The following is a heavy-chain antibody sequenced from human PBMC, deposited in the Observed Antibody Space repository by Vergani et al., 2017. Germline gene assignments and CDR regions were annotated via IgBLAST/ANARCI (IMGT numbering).Heavy chain of an antibody. D-gene: IGHD5-12*01. CDR3: AKGVFGYETDHYYYYGMDV. J-gene: IGHJ6*02. CDR2: ISSSSSYI. V-gene: IGHV3-21*01. CDR1: GFTFSSYS. Sequence: EVQLVESGGGLVKPGGSLRLSCAASGFTFSSYSMNWVRQAPGKGLEWVSSISSSSSYIYYADSVKGRFTISRDNAKNSLYLQMNSLRAEDTAVYYCAKGVFGYETDHYYYYGMDVWGQGTTVTVSS.